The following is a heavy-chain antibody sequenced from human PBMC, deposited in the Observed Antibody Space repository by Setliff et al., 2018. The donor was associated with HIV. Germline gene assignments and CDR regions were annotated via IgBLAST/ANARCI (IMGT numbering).Heavy chain of an antibody. CDR3: ARNRVPSSL. V-gene: IGHV4-59*01. J-gene: IGHJ4*02. CDR2: IYYTGST. CDR1: GGSISSYY. Sequence: SETLSLTCTVSGGSISSYYWSWIRQPPGKGLEWIGSIYYTGSTDYNPSLMSRVTISLDTPKNQFSLKLNSVIAADTAVYYCARNRVPSSLWGQGTLVTVS. D-gene: IGHD3-10*01.